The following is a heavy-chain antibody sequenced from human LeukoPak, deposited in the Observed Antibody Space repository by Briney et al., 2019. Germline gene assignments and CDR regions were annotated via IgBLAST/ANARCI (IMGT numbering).Heavy chain of an antibody. CDR1: GYTLTELS. Sequence: ASVKVSCKVSGYTLTELSMHWVRQAPGKGLEWMGGSDPEDGETIYAQKFQGRVTMTEDTSTDTAYMELSSLRSEDTAVYYCVKFYYDSSGYTLRDAFDIWGQGTMVTVSS. CDR2: SDPEDGET. D-gene: IGHD3-22*01. J-gene: IGHJ3*02. V-gene: IGHV1-24*01. CDR3: VKFYYDSSGYTLRDAFDI.